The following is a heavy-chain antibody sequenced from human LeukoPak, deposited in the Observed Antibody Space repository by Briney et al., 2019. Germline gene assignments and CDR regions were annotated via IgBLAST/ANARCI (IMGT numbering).Heavy chain of an antibody. CDR2: IPTNRNH. CDR1: GGSISSGSYY. D-gene: IGHD3-22*01. J-gene: IGHJ4*02. CDR3: ASDYYDSSGYHF. Sequence: SQTLSLTCSVSGGSISSGSYYWSWIRQPAENGLEWMGEIPTNRNHNYSPSLTSRVSISVDRSKNQFSLKPSSVTAADTAVYYCASDYYDSSGYHFWGQGTLVTVSS. V-gene: IGHV4-61*09.